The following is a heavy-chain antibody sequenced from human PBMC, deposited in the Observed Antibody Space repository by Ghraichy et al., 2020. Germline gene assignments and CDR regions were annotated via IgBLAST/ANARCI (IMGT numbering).Heavy chain of an antibody. V-gene: IGHV3-33*01. CDR2: IWYDGSNK. CDR3: ARDGGSSQYAFDI. J-gene: IGHJ3*02. Sequence: GGSLRLSCAASGFTFSSYGMHWVRQAPGKGLEWVAVIWYDGSNKYYADSVKGRFTISRDNSKNTLYLQMNSLRAEDTAVYYCARDGGSSQYAFDIWGQGTMVTVSS. D-gene: IGHD2-2*01. CDR1: GFTFSSYG.